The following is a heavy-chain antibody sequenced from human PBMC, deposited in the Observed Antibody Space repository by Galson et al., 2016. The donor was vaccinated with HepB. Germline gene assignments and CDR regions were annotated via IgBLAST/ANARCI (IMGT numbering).Heavy chain of an antibody. D-gene: IGHD2-2*01. J-gene: IGHJ4*02. CDR3: ARTEYQQSFDY. CDR2: INPSSGGT. Sequence: SVKVSCKASGYTFTGYFIHWVRQAPGQGLEWMGWINPSSGGTNYLQKFQGRVTMTRDTPISTAYMELSSLRSDDTAVYYCARTEYQQSFDYWGQGTLVTVSS. CDR1: GYTFTGYF. V-gene: IGHV1-2*02.